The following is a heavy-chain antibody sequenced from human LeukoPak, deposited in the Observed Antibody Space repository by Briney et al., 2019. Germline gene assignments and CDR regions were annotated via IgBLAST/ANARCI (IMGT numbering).Heavy chain of an antibody. Sequence: PGVSLRLSCASSGFTVSSNHMNWVRQAPGKGLEWVSVIYSGGSTYYADSVKGRFTISRHNSKNTLYLQMNSLRAEDSAVYYCARDQSSGGVDYWGQGTLVTVSS. J-gene: IGHJ4*02. CDR3: ARDQSSGGVDY. CDR1: GFTVSSNH. CDR2: IYSGGST. D-gene: IGHD3-10*01. V-gene: IGHV3-53*04.